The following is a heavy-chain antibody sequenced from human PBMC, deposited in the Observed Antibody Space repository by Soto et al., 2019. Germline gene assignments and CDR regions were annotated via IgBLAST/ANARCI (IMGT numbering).Heavy chain of an antibody. CDR3: ARDGGVPAAKLYY. CDR2: AYHSGST. J-gene: IGHJ4*02. D-gene: IGHD2-2*01. Sequence: SETLSLTCAVSGGFTSTNSWWSWVRQPPGKGLERNGDAYHSGSTYYNPSLKSRVTISVDTSKNQFSLKLSSVTAADTAVYYCARDGGVPAAKLYYWGQGTLVTVAS. CDR1: GGFTSTNSW. V-gene: IGHV4-4*02.